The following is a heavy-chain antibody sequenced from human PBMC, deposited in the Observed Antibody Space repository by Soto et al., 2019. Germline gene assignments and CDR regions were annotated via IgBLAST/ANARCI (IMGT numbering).Heavy chain of an antibody. Sequence: ASVKVSFKASGYTFTSYAMHWVRQAPGQRLEWMGWINAGNGNTKYSQKFQGRVTITRDTSASTAYMELSSLRSEDTAVYYCARDQVEEVQHHYYYYGMDVWGQGPTVTVSS. J-gene: IGHJ6*02. CDR1: GYTFTSYA. V-gene: IGHV1-3*01. CDR3: ARDQVEEVQHHYYYYGMDV. CDR2: INAGNGNT.